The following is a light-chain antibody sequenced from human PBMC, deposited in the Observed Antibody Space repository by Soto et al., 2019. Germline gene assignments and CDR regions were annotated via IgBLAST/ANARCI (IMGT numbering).Light chain of an antibody. CDR2: GAS. CDR3: QQYDSSPRT. Sequence: EVMLTQSPGTLSLTPGERATLSCRASQRLSSSSLAWYQQKPGQTPRLLIYGASSRATGIPDRFSGGGSGTDFTLTISRLEPEDFAVYYCQQYDSSPRTFCQGTNGGYQ. V-gene: IGKV3-20*01. CDR1: QRLSSSS. J-gene: IGKJ1*01.